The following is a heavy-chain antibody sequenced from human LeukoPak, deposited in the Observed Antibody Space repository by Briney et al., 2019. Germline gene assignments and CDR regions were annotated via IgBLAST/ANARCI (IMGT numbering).Heavy chain of an antibody. CDR2: IYYSGST. CDR1: GGSISSGGYY. D-gene: IGHD6-6*01. J-gene: IGHJ4*02. V-gene: IGHV4-31*03. CDR3: AKWKYSNSGIDDY. Sequence: SETLSLTCTVSGGSISSGGYYWSWIRQHPGKGLEWIGYIYYSGSTYYNPSLKSRVTISVGTSKNQFSLKLSSVTAADTAVYYCAKWKYSNSGIDDYWGQGTLVTVSS.